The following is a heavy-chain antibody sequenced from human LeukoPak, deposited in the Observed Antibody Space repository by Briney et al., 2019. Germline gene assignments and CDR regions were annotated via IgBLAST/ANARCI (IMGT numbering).Heavy chain of an antibody. CDR1: GGSINSYY. D-gene: IGHD3-10*01. CDR2: IFYSGIT. CDR3: ARDHRITMVRGAIYAFDI. V-gene: IGHV4-59*01. J-gene: IGHJ3*02. Sequence: SETLSLTCSISGGSINSYYWNWIRQPPGKGLEWIGYIFYSGITKYSPSLSGRATISVDTSKNQFSLKLSSVTAADTAVYYCARDHRITMVRGAIYAFDIWGQGTMVTVSS.